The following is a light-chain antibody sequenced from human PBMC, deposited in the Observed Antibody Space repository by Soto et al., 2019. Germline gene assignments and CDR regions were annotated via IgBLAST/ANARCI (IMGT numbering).Light chain of an antibody. J-gene: IGKJ4*01. V-gene: IGKV3-15*01. CDR2: GAS. CDR1: QSVSSN. CDR3: QQYNNWPPLT. Sequence: EIVMTQSPATLSVSPGERATLSCRASQSVSSNLAWYQQKPGQAPRLLIYGASTRATGIPARFSGSVSGTEFTLTISSRHSEDFAVYYCQQYNNWPPLTFGGGTKVEIK.